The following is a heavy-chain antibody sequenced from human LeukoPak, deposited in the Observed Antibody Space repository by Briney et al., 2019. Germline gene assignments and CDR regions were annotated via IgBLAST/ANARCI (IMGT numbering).Heavy chain of an antibody. D-gene: IGHD3-10*01. J-gene: IGHJ4*02. V-gene: IGHV3-21*01. Sequence: GGSLRLSCAASGFTFSSYSMNWVRQAPGKGLEWVSSISSSSSYIYYADSVKGRFIISRDNAKNSLYLQMNSLRAEDTAVYYCARDGWFGELGVWGQGTLVTVSS. CDR2: ISSSSSYI. CDR1: GFTFSSYS. CDR3: ARDGWFGELGV.